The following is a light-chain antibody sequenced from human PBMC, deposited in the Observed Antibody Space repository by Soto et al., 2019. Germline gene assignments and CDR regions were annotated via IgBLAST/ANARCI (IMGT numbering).Light chain of an antibody. J-gene: IGKJ1*01. CDR3: QHYNNWPPWT. CDR2: AAS. Sequence: EIVMTQSPATLSVSPGERATLSCRASQSVSSNLAWYQQKPGQAPRLLIYAASTRATGIPARFSGSGSGTEFTLTISNLQSEDFAVYYCQHYNNWPPWTFGQGTKVDI. V-gene: IGKV3-15*01. CDR1: QSVSSN.